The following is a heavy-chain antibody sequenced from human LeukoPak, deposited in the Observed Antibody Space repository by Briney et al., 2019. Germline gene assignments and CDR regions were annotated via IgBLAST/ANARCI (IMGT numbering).Heavy chain of an antibody. V-gene: IGHV1-46*01. CDR1: GYTFTSYY. J-gene: IGHJ6*02. CDR3: ARDGYDILTGKGGYYGMDV. CDR2: INPSGGST. D-gene: IGHD3-9*01. Sequence: ASVKVSCKASGYTFTSYYMHWVRQAPGQGLEWMGIINPSGGSTSYAQKFQGRVTMTRDTSTSTVYMELSSLRSEDTAVYYCARDGYDILTGKGGYYGMDVWGQGTTVTVSS.